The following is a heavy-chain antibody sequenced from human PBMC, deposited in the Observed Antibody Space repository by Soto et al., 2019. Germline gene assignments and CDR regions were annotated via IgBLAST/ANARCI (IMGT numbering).Heavy chain of an antibody. CDR3: ARGGDGFWALWSPFDY. D-gene: IGHD3-3*01. J-gene: IGHJ4*02. Sequence: EVQLVESGGGLVQPGGSLRLSCAASGFTFSRYNMNWVRQAPGKGLEWVSYISSSSSTIYYADSVKGRFTISRDNAKNSLYLQMNSLRAEDTAVYYCARGGDGFWALWSPFDYWGQGTLVTVSS. CDR2: ISSSSSTI. V-gene: IGHV3-48*01. CDR1: GFTFSRYN.